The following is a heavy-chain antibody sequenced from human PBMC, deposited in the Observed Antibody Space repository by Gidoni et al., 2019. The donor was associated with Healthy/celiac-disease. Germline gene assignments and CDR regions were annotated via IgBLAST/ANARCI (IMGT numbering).Heavy chain of an antibody. CDR2: ISGSGGST. CDR3: AKSAYGVLLNLTMDAFDI. Sequence: EVQLVESGGGLVQPAGSLILSCAASGFTFSSYAMSWVRQAPGKGLEWVSAISGSGGSTYYADSVKGRFTISRDNSKNTMYLQMNSLRAEDTAVYYCAKSAYGVLLNLTMDAFDIWGQGTMVTVSS. D-gene: IGHD1-1*01. CDR1: GFTFSSYA. J-gene: IGHJ3*02. V-gene: IGHV3-23*04.